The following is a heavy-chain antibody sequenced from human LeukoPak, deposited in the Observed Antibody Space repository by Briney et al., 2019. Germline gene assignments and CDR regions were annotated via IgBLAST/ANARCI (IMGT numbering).Heavy chain of an antibody. CDR1: GGSISSSSYY. CDR2: IYYSGST. CDR3: ARRDSGAGYYFDY. D-gene: IGHD1-26*01. J-gene: IGHJ4*02. V-gene: IGHV4-39*01. Sequence: SETLSLTCTVSGGSISSSSYYWGWIRQPPGKGLEWIGSIYYSGSTYYNPSLKSRVTISVDTSKNQFSLKLSSVTAADTAVYYCARRDSGAGYYFDYWGQGTLVTVSS.